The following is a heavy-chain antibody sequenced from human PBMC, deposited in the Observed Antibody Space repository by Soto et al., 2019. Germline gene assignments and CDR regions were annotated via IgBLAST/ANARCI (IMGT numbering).Heavy chain of an antibody. CDR2: ISSGGVYI. J-gene: IGHJ5*02. Sequence: EVQIVESGGGLVQPGGSLRLSCTFTFSMYSMDWVRQAPGKGLEWVASISSGGVYIKYADSVKGRFTISRDNAKNSVSLQRNSLRVDDTALYFCTRDQGGSYDSWFDPWGQGTLVTVSS. V-gene: IGHV3-21*02. D-gene: IGHD1-26*01. CDR3: TRDQGGSYDSWFDP. CDR1: TFSMYS.